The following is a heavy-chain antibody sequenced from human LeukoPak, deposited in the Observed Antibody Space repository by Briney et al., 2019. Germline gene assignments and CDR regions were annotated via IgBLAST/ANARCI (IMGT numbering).Heavy chain of an antibody. V-gene: IGHV4-59*08. CDR1: GGSISSYY. CDR2: IYHGGST. Sequence: PSETLSLTCTVSGGSISSYYWSWIRQPPGKGLEWVGYIYHGGSTKYNPSLKSRVTISVDTSKNQFSLKLSSVTAADTAVYYCARLNWFGELDFDYWGQGTLVTVSS. J-gene: IGHJ4*02. CDR3: ARLNWFGELDFDY. D-gene: IGHD3-10*01.